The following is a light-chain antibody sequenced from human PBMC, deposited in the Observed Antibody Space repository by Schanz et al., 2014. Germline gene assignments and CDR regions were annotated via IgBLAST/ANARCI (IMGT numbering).Light chain of an antibody. CDR1: SSNIGSNT. J-gene: IGLJ3*02. Sequence: QSVLTQPPSASGTPGQRVTISCSGSSSNIGSNTVNWYQQLPGTAPKLLIYKNNQRPSGVPDRFSGSKSGTSASLAISGLQSEDEADYYCQSYDSSLSVWVFGGGTKLTVL. CDR3: QSYDSSLSVWV. CDR2: KNN. V-gene: IGLV1-44*01.